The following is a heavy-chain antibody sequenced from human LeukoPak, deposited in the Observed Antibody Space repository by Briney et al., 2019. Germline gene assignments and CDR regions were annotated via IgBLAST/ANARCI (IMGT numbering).Heavy chain of an antibody. J-gene: IGHJ4*02. Sequence: TGGSLRLSCTASGFIFSSYEMNWVRQAPGKGLEWVSYISGDGSTRSYADSVRGRFTISRDNAQNSLYLQMNSLRAEDTAVYYCATLGVLLIYATFDYWGQGTLDTVSS. CDR3: ATLGVLLIYATFDY. CDR2: ISGDGSTR. D-gene: IGHD2-8*01. CDR1: GFIFSSYE. V-gene: IGHV3-48*03.